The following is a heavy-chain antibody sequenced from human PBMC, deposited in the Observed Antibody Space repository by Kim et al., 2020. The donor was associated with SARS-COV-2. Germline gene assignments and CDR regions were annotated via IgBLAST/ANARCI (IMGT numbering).Heavy chain of an antibody. CDR3: ATCGSGSYYNNWFDP. D-gene: IGHD3-10*01. CDR2: FDPEDGET. CDR1: GYTLTELS. V-gene: IGHV1-24*01. J-gene: IGHJ5*02. Sequence: ASVKVSCKVSGYTLTELSMHWVRQAPGKGLEWMGGFDPEDGETIYAQKFQGRVTMTEDTSTDTAYMELSSLRSEDTAVYYCATCGSGSYYNNWFDPWGQGTLVTVSS.